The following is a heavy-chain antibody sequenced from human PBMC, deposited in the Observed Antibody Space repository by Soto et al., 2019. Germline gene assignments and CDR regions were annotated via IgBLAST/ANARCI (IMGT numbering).Heavy chain of an antibody. D-gene: IGHD3-9*01. CDR1: GGSFGTYY. V-gene: IGHV4-59*01. Sequence: QVQLQESGPGLVKPSKTLSLTCTVSGGSFGTYYWSWIRQPPGKGLEWIGYMYYTGSTNYNPSLKSRVTISVDTSKNQFSLKLTSVTAADTAVYFCARYFDWPNAFDIWGQGTMVTVSS. CDR3: ARYFDWPNAFDI. J-gene: IGHJ3*02. CDR2: MYYTGST.